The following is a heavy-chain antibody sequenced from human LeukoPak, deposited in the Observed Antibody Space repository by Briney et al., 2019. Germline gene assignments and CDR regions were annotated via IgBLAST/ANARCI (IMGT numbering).Heavy chain of an antibody. CDR3: ARVYSSGWYKGYYFDC. V-gene: IGHV4-38-2*01. J-gene: IGHJ4*02. CDR1: GYSISSGYY. D-gene: IGHD6-19*01. Sequence: PSETLSLTCAVSGYSISSGYYWGWIRQPPGKGLEWIGSIYHSGSTYYNPSLKSRVTISVDTSKNQFSLKLSSVTAADTAVYYCARVYSSGWYKGYYFDCWGQGTLVTVSS. CDR2: IYHSGST.